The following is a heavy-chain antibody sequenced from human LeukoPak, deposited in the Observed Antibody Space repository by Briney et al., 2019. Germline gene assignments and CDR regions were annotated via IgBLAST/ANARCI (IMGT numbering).Heavy chain of an antibody. Sequence: GGSLRLSCAASGFTFSSYAMSWVRQAPGKGLEWVSTITGSGDNTYYADPVKGRFTISRDNSKNTMYLQMNSHRVEDTAVYFCAKDLNSDYYDSRGYYAYFDYWGQGTLVTASS. CDR2: ITGSGDNT. CDR3: AKDLNSDYYDSRGYYAYFDY. D-gene: IGHD3-22*01. CDR1: GFTFSSYA. V-gene: IGHV3-23*01. J-gene: IGHJ4*02.